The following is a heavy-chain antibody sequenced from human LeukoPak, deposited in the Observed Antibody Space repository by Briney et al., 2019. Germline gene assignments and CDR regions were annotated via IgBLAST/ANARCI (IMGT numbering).Heavy chain of an antibody. J-gene: IGHJ4*02. CDR2: ISSSSSYI. CDR1: GFTFSSYS. V-gene: IGHV3-21*01. CDR3: ARDRLGYCSGTSCYG. Sequence: GGSLRLSCAASGFTFSSYSMNWVRQAPGKGLEWVSSISSSSSYIYYADSVKGRFTISRDNAKNSLYLQMNSLRAKDTAVYYCARDRLGYCSGTSCYGWGQGTLVTVSS. D-gene: IGHD2-2*01.